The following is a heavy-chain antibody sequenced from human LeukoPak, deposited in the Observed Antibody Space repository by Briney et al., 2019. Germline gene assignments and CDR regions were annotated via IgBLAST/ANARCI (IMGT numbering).Heavy chain of an antibody. CDR2: SYYSGIT. J-gene: IGHJ6*03. V-gene: IGHV4-59*12. Sequence: SETLSLTCTVSGASISTYYWSWIRQPPGKGLEWIGYSYYSGITNYNPPLRSRVTISVDTSKNQFSLKLSSVTAADTAVYYCARLAGYSSGWYRTYYYYMDVWGKGTTVTISS. CDR1: GASISTYY. D-gene: IGHD6-19*01. CDR3: ARLAGYSSGWYRTYYYYMDV.